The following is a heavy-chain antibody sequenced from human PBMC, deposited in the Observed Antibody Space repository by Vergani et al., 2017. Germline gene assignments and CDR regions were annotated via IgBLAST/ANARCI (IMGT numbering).Heavy chain of an antibody. D-gene: IGHD2-2*01. J-gene: IGHJ3*01. V-gene: IGHV3-48*01. Sequence: QLVESGGGWVQPGGSLRLSCVVSGFDFSSYIMNWVRQAPGKGLEWVSFVSTGTKSQSYAESVKGRFTISRDSAKNSLYLQLDSLRAEDTAVYYCAREYSSTSGRAFDFWGQGTKVTVSS. CDR1: GFDFSSYI. CDR2: VSTGTKSQ. CDR3: AREYSSTSGRAFDF.